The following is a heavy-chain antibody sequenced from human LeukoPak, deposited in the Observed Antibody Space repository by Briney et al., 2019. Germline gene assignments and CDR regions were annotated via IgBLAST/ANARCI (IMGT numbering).Heavy chain of an antibody. CDR2: IWYDGSHK. V-gene: IGHV3-33*01. J-gene: IGHJ4*02. D-gene: IGHD3-10*01. CDR1: GFTFSSYG. CDR3: ARDLLLWFGELSGDSDY. Sequence: PGGSLRLSCAASGFTFSSYGMHWVRQAPGKGLEWVADIWYDGSHKYYADSVKGRFTISRDNSKNTLHLQMNSLRAEDTAVYYCARDLLLWFGELSGDSDYWGRGTLVTVSS.